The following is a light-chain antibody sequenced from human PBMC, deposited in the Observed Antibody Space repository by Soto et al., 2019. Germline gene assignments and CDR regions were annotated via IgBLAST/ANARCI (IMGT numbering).Light chain of an antibody. Sequence: EIVLTQSPATLSLSPGEIATLSFSASQSVSSYLAWYQQKPGQAPRLLIYDASNRATGIPARFSGSGSGTDFTLTISSLGPEDFAVYYCQQRSNWPPEITFGQGTRLEIK. J-gene: IGKJ5*01. V-gene: IGKV3-11*01. CDR3: QQRSNWPPEIT. CDR2: DAS. CDR1: QSVSSY.